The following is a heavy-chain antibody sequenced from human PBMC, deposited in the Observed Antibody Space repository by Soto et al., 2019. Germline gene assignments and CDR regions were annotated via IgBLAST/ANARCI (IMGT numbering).Heavy chain of an antibody. CDR1: GYSFTRYY. CDR3: ARGGQWDFLSDY. CDR2: ISAYNGNT. Sequence: QVQLVQSGAEVKKPGASVKVSCKASGYSFTRYYINWVRQAPGQGLEWMGWISAYNGNTHYEEKLQGRVTLTTDTSTSTCYMELRSLRSDDTAVYFCARGGQWDFLSDYWGQGTLVTVSS. J-gene: IGHJ4*02. D-gene: IGHD1-26*01. V-gene: IGHV1-18*01.